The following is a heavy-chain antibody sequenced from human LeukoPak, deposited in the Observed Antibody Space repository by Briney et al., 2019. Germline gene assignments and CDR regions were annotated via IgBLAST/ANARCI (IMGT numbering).Heavy chain of an antibody. D-gene: IGHD3-10*01. V-gene: IGHV3-30*18. J-gene: IGHJ4*02. CDR3: VKDYGRHFASGSSYFEY. CDR2: IVHDGNNE. CDR1: GFTFNTYG. Sequence: PGGSLRPSCAASGFTFNTYGMHWVRQAPGKGLEWVAVIVHDGNNEYYADSVKGRFTISRDNSKNTLYLQMSSLRVEDTAVYYCVKDYGRHFASGSSYFEYWGQGTLVTVSS.